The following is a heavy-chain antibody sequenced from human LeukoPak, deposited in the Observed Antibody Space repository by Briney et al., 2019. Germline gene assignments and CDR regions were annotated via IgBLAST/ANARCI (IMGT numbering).Heavy chain of an antibody. CDR3: ARFIVVVPATDYYYGMDV. V-gene: IGHV3-33*01. J-gene: IGHJ6*02. CDR2: IWYDGSNK. CDR1: GFTFSSYG. Sequence: GRSLRLSCAASGFTFSSYGMHWVRQALGKGLEWVAVIWYDGSNKYYADSVKGRSTISRDNSKNTLYLQMNSLRAEDTAVYYCARFIVVVPATDYYYGMDVWGQGTTVTVSS. D-gene: IGHD2-2*01.